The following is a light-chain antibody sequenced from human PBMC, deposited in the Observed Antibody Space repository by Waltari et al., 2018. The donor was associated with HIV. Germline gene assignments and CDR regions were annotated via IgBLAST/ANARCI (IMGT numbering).Light chain of an antibody. Sequence: QVVLTQSPSASASLGASVTLTCTLSSGPTGYAIACHQQQPEKGPRLLMRVNSDGSHIKGAGIPDRFSGSGSGAERSLTISSLQSDDEADYYCQTWRTGLHVVFGGGTKLTVL. CDR2: VNSDGSH. CDR3: QTWRTGLHVV. J-gene: IGLJ3*02. V-gene: IGLV4-69*01. CDR1: SGPTGYA.